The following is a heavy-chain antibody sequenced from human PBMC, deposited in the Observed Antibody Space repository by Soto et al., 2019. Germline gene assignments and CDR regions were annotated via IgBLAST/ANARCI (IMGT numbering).Heavy chain of an antibody. D-gene: IGHD5-12*01. J-gene: IGHJ4*02. Sequence: GGSLRLSCAASGFTFSSYAMHWVRQAPGKGLEWVAVISYDGSNKYYADSVKGRFTISRDNSKNTLYLQMNSLRAEDTAVYYCARGNSGYDYWGQGTLVTVSS. CDR3: ARGNSGYDY. CDR2: ISYDGSNK. V-gene: IGHV3-30-3*01. CDR1: GFTFSSYA.